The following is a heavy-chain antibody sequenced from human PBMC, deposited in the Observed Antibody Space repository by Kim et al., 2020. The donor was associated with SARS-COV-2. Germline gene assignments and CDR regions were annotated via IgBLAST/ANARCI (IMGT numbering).Heavy chain of an antibody. J-gene: IGHJ1*01. D-gene: IGHD1-1*01. CDR2: A. V-gene: IGHV1-69*01. Sequence: ADYAEKFQGRVTITADESTSTAYMELSSLRHNDAAVYCCATVSNNDAYFQRWGQGTLVTVSS. CDR3: ATVSNNDAYFQR.